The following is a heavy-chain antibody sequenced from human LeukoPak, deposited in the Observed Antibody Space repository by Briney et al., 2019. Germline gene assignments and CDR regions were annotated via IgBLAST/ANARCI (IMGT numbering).Heavy chain of an antibody. Sequence: GGSLRLSCTASGFTVGSNYMSWVRQAPGKGLEWVSIIYRGCSTNYADSVKGRFTISRDTSQNTLYLQMNSLRAENTAVYYCARRAANSSAYFFDYWGQGTLVTVSS. CDR1: GFTVGSNY. V-gene: IGHV3-66*04. J-gene: IGHJ4*02. CDR2: IYRGCST. D-gene: IGHD3-22*01. CDR3: ARRAANSSAYFFDY.